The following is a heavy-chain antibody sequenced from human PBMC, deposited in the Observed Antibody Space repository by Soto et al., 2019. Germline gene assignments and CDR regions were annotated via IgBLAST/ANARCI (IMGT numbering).Heavy chain of an antibody. CDR2: IKQDGSEK. CDR1: GFTFSSYW. J-gene: IGHJ4*02. D-gene: IGHD6-19*01. V-gene: IGHV3-7*05. CDR3: AREELGFSSGWYFFDD. Sequence: EVQLVESGGGLVQPGGSLRLSCAASGFTFSSYWMSWVRQAPGKGLEWVANIKQDGSEKYYMDSVKGRFTISRNNTKNSLYLHMNSLRAEDTAVYYCAREELGFSSGWYFFDDWGQGTLFTVSS.